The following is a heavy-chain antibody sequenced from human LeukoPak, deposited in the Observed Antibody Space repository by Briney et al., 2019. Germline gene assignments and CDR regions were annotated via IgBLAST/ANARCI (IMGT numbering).Heavy chain of an antibody. V-gene: IGHV3-23*01. D-gene: IGHD1-20*01. Sequence: GGSLTLSCVASGFTFSNYAMSWVRQAPGKGLEYVSPISASGLSTYYTDSVRGRFTNSRDNSKNTLYLQMHSLRAEDTAVYYCAKETSITGAGDFWGQGALVTVSS. J-gene: IGHJ4*02. CDR2: ISASGLST. CDR3: AKETSITGAGDF. CDR1: GFTFSNYA.